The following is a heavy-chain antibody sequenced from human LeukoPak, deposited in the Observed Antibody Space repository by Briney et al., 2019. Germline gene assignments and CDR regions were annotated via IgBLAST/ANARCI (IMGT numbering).Heavy chain of an antibody. CDR3: ARGSSGWYYFDY. Sequence: PGGSLRLSCAASGFTFSSYAMSWVRQAPGKGLVWVSRINSDGSSTNYADSVKGRFTISRDNAKNTLYLQMNSLRAEDTAVYYCARGSSGWYYFDYWGQGTLVTVSS. J-gene: IGHJ4*02. D-gene: IGHD6-19*01. CDR1: GFTFSSYA. CDR2: INSDGSST. V-gene: IGHV3-74*01.